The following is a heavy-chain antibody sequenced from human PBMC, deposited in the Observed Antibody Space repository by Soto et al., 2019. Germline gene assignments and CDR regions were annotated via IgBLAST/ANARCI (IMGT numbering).Heavy chain of an antibody. CDR3: ARLGGWSVDY. Sequence: QVQLQESGPGLVKPSETLSLTCTVSGGSISSYYWSWIRQPPGKGLEWIGYIYYSGSTNYNPALKSRDTRAVDASKDQCSLKLSAVAAADTAGYDCARLGGWSVDYWGQGTLVTVSS. V-gene: IGHV4-59*08. J-gene: IGHJ4*02. CDR2: IYYSGST. D-gene: IGHD3-16*01. CDR1: GGSISSYY.